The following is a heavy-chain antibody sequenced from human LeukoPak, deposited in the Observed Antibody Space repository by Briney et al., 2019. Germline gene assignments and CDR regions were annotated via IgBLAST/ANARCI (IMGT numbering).Heavy chain of an antibody. CDR1: GFTFYDCG. J-gene: IGHJ4*02. D-gene: IGHD3-9*01. CDR3: AKEILDGSYYDILTGYGSFDY. V-gene: IGHV3-23*01. CDR2: ISGSGGST. Sequence: GGSLRLSCAASGFTFYDCGMSWVRQAPGKGLEWVSAISGSGGSTYYADSVKGRFTISRDNSKNTLYLQSNSLRAEDTAVYYCAKEILDGSYYDILTGYGSFDYWGQGTLVTVSS.